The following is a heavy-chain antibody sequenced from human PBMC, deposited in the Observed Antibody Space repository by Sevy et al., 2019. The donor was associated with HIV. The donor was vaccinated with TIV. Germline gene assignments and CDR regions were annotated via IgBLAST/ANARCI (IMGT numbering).Heavy chain of an antibody. CDR3: ARSYYDSSGYYYGYYYYYMDV. D-gene: IGHD3-22*01. CDR1: GYTFTGYY. J-gene: IGHJ6*03. V-gene: IGHV1-2*02. CDR2: INPNSGGT. Sequence: ASVKVSCKASGYTFTGYYMYWVRQAPGQGLEWMGWINPNSGGTNYAQKFQGRVTMTRDTSISTAYMELSRLRSDDTAVYYCARSYYDSSGYYYGYYYYYMDVWGKGTTVTVSS.